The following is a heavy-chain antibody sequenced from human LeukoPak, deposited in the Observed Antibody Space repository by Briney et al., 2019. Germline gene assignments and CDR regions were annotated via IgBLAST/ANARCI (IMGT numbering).Heavy chain of an antibody. CDR1: GFIFSSYW. CDR3: AREGNSGWRDDGFDI. V-gene: IGHV3-74*01. Sequence: GGSLRLSCAASGFIFSSYWMHWVRQAPGKGLVWVSRIHSDGSDTTCADSVKGRFTISRDNAKNTLYLQMNSLRAEDTAVYYCAREGNSGWRDDGFDIWGQGTMVTVSS. CDR2: IHSDGSDT. D-gene: IGHD6-19*01. J-gene: IGHJ3*02.